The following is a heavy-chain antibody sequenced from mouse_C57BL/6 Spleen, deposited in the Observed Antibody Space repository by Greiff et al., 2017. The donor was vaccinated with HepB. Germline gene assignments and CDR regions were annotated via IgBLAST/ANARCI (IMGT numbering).Heavy chain of an antibody. J-gene: IGHJ2*01. D-gene: IGHD1-1*01. CDR3: ARGSITTVVLDY. V-gene: IGHV3-6*01. CDR1: GYSITSGYY. CDR2: ISYDGSN. Sequence: VQLQQSGPGLVKPSQSLSLTCSVTGYSITSGYYWNWIRQFPGNKLEWMGYISYDGSNNYNPSLKNRISITRDTSKNQFFLKLNSVTTEDTATYYCARGSITTVVLDYWGQGTTLTVSS.